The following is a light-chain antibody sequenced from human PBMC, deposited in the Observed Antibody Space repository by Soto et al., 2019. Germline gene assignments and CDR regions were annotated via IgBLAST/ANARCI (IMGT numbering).Light chain of an antibody. J-gene: IGLJ1*01. V-gene: IGLV2-11*01. CDR2: DVS. Sequence: QSALTQPRSVSGSPGQSVTISCTATSSDVGGYNYVSWYQQHPGKAPKLMIYDVSKRPSGVPDRFSGSKSGNTASLTISGLQAEDEADYYCCSYAGSYSLCFGTGTKLTVL. CDR1: SSDVGGYNY. CDR3: CSYAGSYSLC.